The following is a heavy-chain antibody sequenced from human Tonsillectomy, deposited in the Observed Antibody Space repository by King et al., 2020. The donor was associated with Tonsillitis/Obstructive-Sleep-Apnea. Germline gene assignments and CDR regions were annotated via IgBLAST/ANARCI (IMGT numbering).Heavy chain of an antibody. D-gene: IGHD5-24*01. Sequence: VQLVESVGVVVQPGGSLRLSCAASGFTFDDYTMHWVRQAPRKGLEWVSLISWNGAGTYYADSVKGRFTISRDNSKNSLYLQMNSLRTEDTALYYCAKGETFDYWGQGTLVTVSS. CDR1: GFTFDDYT. J-gene: IGHJ4*02. CDR3: AKGETFDY. CDR2: ISWNGAGT. V-gene: IGHV3-43*01.